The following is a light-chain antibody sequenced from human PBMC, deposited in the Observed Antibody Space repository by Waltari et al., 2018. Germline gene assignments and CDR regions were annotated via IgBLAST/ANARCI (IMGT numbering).Light chain of an antibody. CDR3: AAWDDSLNGPV. CDR2: SNN. CDR1: SPNIGSNT. Sequence: QSVLTQPPSASGTPGQWVTISCSGSSPNIGSNTVNWYQQPPGTAPKPLIYSNNQRPSGVPDRFSGSKSGTSASLAISGLQSEDEADYYCAAWDDSLNGPVFGGGTKLTVL. V-gene: IGLV1-44*01. J-gene: IGLJ2*01.